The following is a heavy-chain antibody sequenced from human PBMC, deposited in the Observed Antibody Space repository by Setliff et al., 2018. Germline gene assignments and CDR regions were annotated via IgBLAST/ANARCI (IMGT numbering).Heavy chain of an antibody. CDR2: IKQDGSEK. Sequence: GGSLRLSCAASGFTFSSYWMSWVRQAPGKGLEWVANIKQDGSEKYYVDSVKGRFTISRDNARDSLFLQMNTLRAEDTAVYYCAREVVGAPSAFDIWGQGTMVTVSS. V-gene: IGHV3-7*01. CDR1: GFTFSSYW. CDR3: AREVVGAPSAFDI. D-gene: IGHD1-26*01. J-gene: IGHJ3*02.